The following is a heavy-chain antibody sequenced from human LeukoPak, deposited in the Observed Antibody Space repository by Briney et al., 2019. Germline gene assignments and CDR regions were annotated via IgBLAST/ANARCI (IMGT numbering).Heavy chain of an antibody. V-gene: IGHV1-2*02. CDR2: SNPNSGDT. CDR3: AKSLTFGGLIVSGPDYGRDV. J-gene: IGHJ6*02. D-gene: IGHD3-16*02. CDR1: GYTFASYY. Sequence: GASVKVSCKASGYTFASYYIHWLRQAPGQGLEWMGWSNPNSGDTKYAQKFQGRVTMTRDTSIKTAYMEVSRLSSDDTAVYYCAKSLTFGGLIVSGPDYGRDVWGQGTTVTVSS.